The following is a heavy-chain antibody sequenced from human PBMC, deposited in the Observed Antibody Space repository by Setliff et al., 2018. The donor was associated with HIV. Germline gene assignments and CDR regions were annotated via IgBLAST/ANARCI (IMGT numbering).Heavy chain of an antibody. CDR1: GYPFSSYD. CDR3: TRGADYLGIPSYYYYYMDV. J-gene: IGHJ6*03. D-gene: IGHD7-27*01. V-gene: IGHV1-8*02. Sequence: ASVKVSCKASGYPFSSYDIHWVRQATGQGLEWMGWMNPNSTNTGYAQKFQGRVTMTRDTSTSTAYMELSSLRSEDTAVYYCTRGADYLGIPSYYYYYMDVWGKGTTVTVSS. CDR2: MNPNSTNT.